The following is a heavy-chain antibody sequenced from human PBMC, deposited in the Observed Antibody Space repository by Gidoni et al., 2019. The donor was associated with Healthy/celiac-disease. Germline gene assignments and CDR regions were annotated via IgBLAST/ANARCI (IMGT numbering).Heavy chain of an antibody. Sequence: EVQLVESGGGLVQPGGSLRLSCAASGFPFSSYWMSWVRQAPGKGLEWVANIKQDGSEKYYVDSVKGRFTISRDNAKNSLYLQTNSLRAEDTAVYYCARENGAVAGSRWYFDYWGQGTLVTVSS. J-gene: IGHJ4*02. CDR2: IKQDGSEK. D-gene: IGHD6-19*01. V-gene: IGHV3-7*01. CDR1: GFPFSSYW. CDR3: ARENGAVAGSRWYFDY.